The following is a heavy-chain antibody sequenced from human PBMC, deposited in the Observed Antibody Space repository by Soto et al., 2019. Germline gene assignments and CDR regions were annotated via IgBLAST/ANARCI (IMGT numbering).Heavy chain of an antibody. J-gene: IGHJ4*02. V-gene: IGHV1-2*02. Sequence: ASVKVSCKASGYTFTGCYMHWVRQAPGQGLEWMGWINPNSGGTNYAQKFQGRVTMTRDTSISTAYMELSRLRSDDTAVYYCSLSSGLTLPFDYWGQGTLVTVSS. CDR3: SLSSGLTLPFDY. CDR2: INPNSGGT. D-gene: IGHD3-22*01. CDR1: GYTFTGCY.